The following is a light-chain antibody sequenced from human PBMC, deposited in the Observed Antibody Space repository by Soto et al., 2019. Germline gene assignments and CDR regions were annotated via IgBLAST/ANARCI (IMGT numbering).Light chain of an antibody. CDR3: QQYYSFPIT. Sequence: DITMTQSPSSLSASVGGRLTITCPASQDISNHLNWYQQKPGKAPKLRIYDASNLETGVPSRFSGSGSGTDLTRTISCLQSEDFATDYCQQYYSFPITCGQGTRLDIK. CDR1: QDISNH. CDR2: DAS. V-gene: IGKV1-33*01. J-gene: IGKJ5*01.